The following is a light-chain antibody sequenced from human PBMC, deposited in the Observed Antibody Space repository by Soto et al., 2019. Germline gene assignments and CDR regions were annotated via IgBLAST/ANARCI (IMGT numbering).Light chain of an antibody. CDR1: QSVSSSY. CDR2: DAS. V-gene: IGKV3-20*01. J-gene: IGKJ1*01. CDR3: QHYGSSRT. Sequence: EIVLTQSPGTLSLSPGERATLSCRTSQSVSSSYLAWYQQKPGQAPRLLIYDASSRATGIPDRFSGSGSGTDFTLTISILEHEVFVLYYCQHYGSSRTFGQGTKVEI.